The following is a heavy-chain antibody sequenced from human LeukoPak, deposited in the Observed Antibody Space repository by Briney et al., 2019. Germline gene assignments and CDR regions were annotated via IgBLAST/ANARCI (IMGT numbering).Heavy chain of an antibody. Sequence: ASVKVSCKASGYTFSGYYVHWVRQAPGQGLEWMGWINPNTGATNYAQKFQGRVTMTRDTSISTAYMELSRLRSDDTAVYYCARGSRWTLYYYYYMDVWGKGTTVTISS. D-gene: IGHD1-1*01. CDR2: INPNTGAT. CDR1: GYTFSGYY. CDR3: ARGSRWTLYYYYYMDV. J-gene: IGHJ6*03. V-gene: IGHV1-2*02.